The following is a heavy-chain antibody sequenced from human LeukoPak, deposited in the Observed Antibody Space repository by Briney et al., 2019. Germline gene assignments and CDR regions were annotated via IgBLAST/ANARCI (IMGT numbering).Heavy chain of an antibody. CDR3: AKSRAYANWGREGYFDY. D-gene: IGHD7-27*01. J-gene: IGHJ4*02. CDR1: GFTFDDYA. V-gene: IGHV3-43*02. Sequence: PGGSLRLSCAASGFTFDDYAMHWVRQAPGKGLEWVSLISGDGGSTYYADSVKGRFTISRDNSKNSLYLQMNSLRTEDTALYYCAKSRAYANWGREGYFDYWGQGTLVTVSS. CDR2: ISGDGGST.